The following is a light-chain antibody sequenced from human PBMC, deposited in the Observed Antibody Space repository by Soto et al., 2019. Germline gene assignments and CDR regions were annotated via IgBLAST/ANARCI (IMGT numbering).Light chain of an antibody. CDR2: DAS. CDR3: QQYNRMYT. Sequence: DIQMTQSPSTLSASVGDRVTITCRASQSISSWLAWYQQKPGKAPKLLIYDASSLESGVPSRFSDSGSGTEFTLTISSPQPDDFATYYCQQYNRMYTFGQGTKLEIK. CDR1: QSISSW. V-gene: IGKV1-5*01. J-gene: IGKJ2*01.